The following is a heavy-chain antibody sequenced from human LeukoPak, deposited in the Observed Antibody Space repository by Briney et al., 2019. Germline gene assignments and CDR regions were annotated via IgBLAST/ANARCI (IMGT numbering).Heavy chain of an antibody. CDR2: IYTSGST. CDR3: ARENSGSYREFDY. CDR1: GGSISSYY. J-gene: IGHJ4*02. V-gene: IGHV4-4*07. Sequence: PSETLSLTCTVAGGSISSYYWSWIRQPAGKGLEWIGRIYTSGSTNYNASLKSRVSMSVDTSKNQFSLKLSSVTAADTAVFYCARENSGSYREFDYWGQGTLVTVSS. D-gene: IGHD1-26*01.